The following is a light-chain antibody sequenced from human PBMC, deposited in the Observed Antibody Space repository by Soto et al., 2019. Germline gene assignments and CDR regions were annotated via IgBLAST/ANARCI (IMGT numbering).Light chain of an antibody. CDR3: QQYGSSFT. J-gene: IGKJ3*01. V-gene: IGKV3-20*01. Sequence: EIVLTQSPGTLSLSPGERATLSCGASQSVSSSYLAWYQQKPGQAPRLLIYGASSRATGIPDRFSGSGSGTDFTLTISRLEPEDCAVYYCQQYGSSFTFGPGTKVDIK. CDR1: QSVSSSY. CDR2: GAS.